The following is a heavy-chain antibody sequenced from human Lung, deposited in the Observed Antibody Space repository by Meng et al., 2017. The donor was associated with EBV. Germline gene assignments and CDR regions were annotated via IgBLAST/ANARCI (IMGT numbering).Heavy chain of an antibody. CDR2: ISTNTGNP. CDR1: GYTFTRYP. Sequence: QVQVVQSGSELKKPGASVKVSCKASGYTFTRYPMNRVRQAPGQGLEWMGWISTNTGNPTYAHGFTGRFVFSVDTSVSTAYLQISSLKAEDTAVYYCGTLKYTSGFYGPAYWGQGALVTVSS. V-gene: IGHV7-4-1*02. CDR3: GTLKYTSGFYGPAY. J-gene: IGHJ4*02. D-gene: IGHD6-19*01.